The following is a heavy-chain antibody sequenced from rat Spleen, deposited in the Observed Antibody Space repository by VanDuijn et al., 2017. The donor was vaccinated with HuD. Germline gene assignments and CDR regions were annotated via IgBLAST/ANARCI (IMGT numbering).Heavy chain of an antibody. Sequence: EVQLVESGGGLVQPGRSLKLSCAASGFPFSNYDMAWVRQAPTKGLEWIASISTTGRNTYYRDSVRGRFTISRDDAKSTLSLQMDSLRSEDTATYYCARGYVMDAWGQGASVTVSS. CDR2: ISTTGRNT. CDR3: ARGYVMDA. J-gene: IGHJ4*01. CDR1: GFPFSNYD. V-gene: IGHV5S23*01.